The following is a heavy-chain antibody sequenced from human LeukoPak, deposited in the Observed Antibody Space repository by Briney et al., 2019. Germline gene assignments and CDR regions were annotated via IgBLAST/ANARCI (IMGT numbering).Heavy chain of an antibody. CDR1: GYTFTGYY. CDR2: INPNSGGT. D-gene: IGHD6-13*01. V-gene: IGHV1-2*02. Sequence: ASVKVSCRASGYTFTGYYMHWVRQAPGQGLEWMGWINPNSGGTNYAQKFQGRVTITRDTSASTAYMELSSLRSEDTAVYYCARNPGGSSSWYEYYYYGMDVWGQGTTVTVSS. CDR3: ARNPGGSSSWYEYYYYGMDV. J-gene: IGHJ6*02.